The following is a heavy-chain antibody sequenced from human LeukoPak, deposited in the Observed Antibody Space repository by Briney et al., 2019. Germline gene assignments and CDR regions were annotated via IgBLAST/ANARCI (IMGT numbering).Heavy chain of an antibody. Sequence: GGSLRLSCAASGFTFSSYAMSWVRQAPGKGLEWVSGISGSAGSTYYADSVKGRFTISRDNSKNTLYLQMNSLTDDDTAVYYCAKKWGVGTTTLDYFDYWGQGTLVTVSS. CDR2: ISGSAGST. CDR3: AKKWGVGTTTLDYFDY. D-gene: IGHD1-26*01. V-gene: IGHV3-23*01. CDR1: GFTFSSYA. J-gene: IGHJ4*02.